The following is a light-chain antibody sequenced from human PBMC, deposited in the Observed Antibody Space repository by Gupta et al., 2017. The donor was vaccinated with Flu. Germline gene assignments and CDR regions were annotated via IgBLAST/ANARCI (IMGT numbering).Light chain of an antibody. CDR2: DRS. Sequence: EVVLTQSPDILSLSPGDRATLSCRASQSAGNYLAWYQQRPGQAPRLLIYDRSKRATGIPARFIGSGSGTDFTLTSRRRETEDFDGYESQHRRFWPFGRGTKVEVK. CDR3: QHRRFWP. J-gene: IGKJ2*01. CDR1: QSAGNY. V-gene: IGKV3-11*01.